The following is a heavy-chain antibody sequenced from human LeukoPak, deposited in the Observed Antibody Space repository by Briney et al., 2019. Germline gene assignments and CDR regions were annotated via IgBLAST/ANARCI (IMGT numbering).Heavy chain of an antibody. Sequence: PGGSLRLSCAASGCDNRTYEMNWVRQAPGKGLEWIADITISGHTKNYADSVKGRFTISRDNARPSLYLQMNSLRDEATGVYYCARQESVADRWGEGTLVTVSS. CDR2: ITISGHTK. J-gene: IGHJ5*02. V-gene: IGHV3-48*03. CDR3: ARQESVADR. CDR1: GCDNRTYE. D-gene: IGHD3-10*01.